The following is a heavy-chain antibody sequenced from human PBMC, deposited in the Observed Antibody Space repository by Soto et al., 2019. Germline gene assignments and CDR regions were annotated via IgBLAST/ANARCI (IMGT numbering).Heavy chain of an antibody. CDR1: GYTFTSYA. CDR3: ARAVAVPADFDY. V-gene: IGHV1-3*01. CDR2: INAGNGNT. Sequence: ASVKVSCKASGYTFTSYAMNWVRQAPGQRLKWMGWINAGNGNTKYSQKFQGRVTITRDTSASTAYMELSSLRSEDTAVYYCARAVAVPADFDYWGQGTLVTVSS. J-gene: IGHJ4*02. D-gene: IGHD6-19*01.